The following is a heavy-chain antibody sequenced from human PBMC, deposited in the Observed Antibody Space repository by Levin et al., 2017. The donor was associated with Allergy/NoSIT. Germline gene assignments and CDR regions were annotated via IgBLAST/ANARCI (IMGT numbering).Heavy chain of an antibody. D-gene: IGHD2-15*01. CDR3: ARGIGYCSGGSCPDEYNWFDP. Sequence: GESLKISCAASGFTFSDYYMSWIRQAPGKGLEWVSYISSSGSTIYYADSVKGRFTISRDNAKNSLYLQMNSLRAEDTAVYYCARGIGYCSGGSCPDEYNWFDPWGQGTLVTVSS. J-gene: IGHJ5*02. V-gene: IGHV3-11*01. CDR2: ISSSGSTI. CDR1: GFTFSDYY.